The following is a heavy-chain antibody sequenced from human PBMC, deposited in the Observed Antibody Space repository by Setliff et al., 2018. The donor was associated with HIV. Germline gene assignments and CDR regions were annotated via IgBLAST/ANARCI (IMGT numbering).Heavy chain of an antibody. J-gene: IGHJ6*02. CDR1: GGSISSHY. CDR2: IYYSGRT. D-gene: IGHD4-4*01. CDR3: AREFRVTAYYYYGMDV. V-gene: IGHV4-59*11. Sequence: PSETLSLTCSVSGGSISSHYWSWIRQPPGKGLEWIGYIYYSGRTSYNPSLESRVTISVDMSKNQFSLQLSSVTAADTAVYYCAREFRVTAYYYYGMDVWGQGTTVTVSS.